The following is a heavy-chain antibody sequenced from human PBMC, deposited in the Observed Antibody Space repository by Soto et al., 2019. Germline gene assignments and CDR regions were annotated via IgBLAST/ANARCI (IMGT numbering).Heavy chain of an antibody. J-gene: IGHJ6*02. CDR3: ARPTTGFMDV. D-gene: IGHD4-17*01. Sequence: HPGGSLRLSCAASGFTFSNYGMHWVRQGPGKGLEWVAVIWLDGTDKYYADSVKGRFTISRDNSKNTLYLQMSSLRAEGTAVYYCARPTTGFMDVWGRGTAVTVSS. V-gene: IGHV3-33*01. CDR1: GFTFSNYG. CDR2: IWLDGTDK.